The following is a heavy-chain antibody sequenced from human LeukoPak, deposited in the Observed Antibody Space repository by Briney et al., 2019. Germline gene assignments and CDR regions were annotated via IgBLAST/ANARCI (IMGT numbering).Heavy chain of an antibody. CDR3: ATYTQNFGAPGTDY. V-gene: IGHV3-7*01. D-gene: IGHD3-10*01. CDR1: GFTFSKYW. Sequence: GGSLRLSCTVSGFTFSKYWMRWVRQAPGKGLEWVASIDKNGREKRYVEPVEGRFTISRDNAKDSVYRQMTSLGAEDTAVYYGATYTQNFGAPGTDYWGQGTLVTVSS. CDR2: IDKNGREK. J-gene: IGHJ4*02.